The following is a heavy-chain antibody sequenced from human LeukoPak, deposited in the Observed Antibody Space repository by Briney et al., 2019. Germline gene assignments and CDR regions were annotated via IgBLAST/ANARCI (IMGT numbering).Heavy chain of an antibody. D-gene: IGHD6-19*01. CDR2: ISAYNGNT. J-gene: IGHJ3*02. CDR1: GYTFTSYG. Sequence: ASVKVSCKASGYTFTSYGISWVRQAPGQGLEWMGWISAYNGNTNYAQKLQGRVTMTTDTSTSTAYMELRSLRSDDTAVYYCARDLPIAVAGTIRAFDIWGRGTMVTVSS. V-gene: IGHV1-18*01. CDR3: ARDLPIAVAGTIRAFDI.